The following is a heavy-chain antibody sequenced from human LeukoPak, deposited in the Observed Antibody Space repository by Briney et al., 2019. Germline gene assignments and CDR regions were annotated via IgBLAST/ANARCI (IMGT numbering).Heavy chain of an antibody. CDR2: ISYDGSNK. J-gene: IGHJ4*02. V-gene: IGHV3-33*08. CDR1: GYAFTSSG. CDR3: ARDSATSVGMPHY. D-gene: IGHD2-2*01. Sequence: SCKPSGYAFTSSGITWVRPAPGKGLEWVAIISYDGSNKYYLDSVKGRFTISRDNSKNTLYLQMNSLRAEDTAVYYCARDSATSVGMPHYWGQGTMVTVSS.